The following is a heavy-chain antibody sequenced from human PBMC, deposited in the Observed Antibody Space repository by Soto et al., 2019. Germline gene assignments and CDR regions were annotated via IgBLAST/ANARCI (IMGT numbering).Heavy chain of an antibody. Sequence: LSLTCTVSGGSIRSGGYYWSWVRQNPRRGLEWIGNIYYSGNTYYNPSLKSRLTISVDTSKNQFSLNLSSVTAADTAVYYCARDRLMATAGTARHYFGLDVWGQGTKVTVSS. CDR3: ARDRLMATAGTARHYFGLDV. J-gene: IGHJ6*02. V-gene: IGHV4-31*03. CDR2: IYYSGNT. CDR1: GGSIRSGGYY. D-gene: IGHD5-18*01.